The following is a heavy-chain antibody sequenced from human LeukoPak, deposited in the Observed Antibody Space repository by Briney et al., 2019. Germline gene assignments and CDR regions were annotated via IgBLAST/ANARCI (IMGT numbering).Heavy chain of an antibody. J-gene: IGHJ4*02. Sequence: PETLSLTCAVYGGSFSAYYWGWIRQPPGKGLEWIGEINHSGGTNYNPTLQSRVTILVDTSKNQFSLRLSSVTAADTAVYYCATERRYSSGRWDYYFDNWGQGILVTVSS. CDR3: ATERRYSSGRWDYYFDN. V-gene: IGHV4-34*01. CDR2: INHSGGT. D-gene: IGHD6-19*01. CDR1: GGSFSAYY.